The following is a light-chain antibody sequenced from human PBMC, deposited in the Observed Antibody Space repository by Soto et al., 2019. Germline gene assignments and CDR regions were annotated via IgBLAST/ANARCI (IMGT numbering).Light chain of an antibody. CDR1: QSVSSN. Sequence: EIVMTQSPATLSVSPGERATLSCRASQSVSSNLAWYQQQPGQAPRLLIYDASTRATGIPARFRGSGSGTEFTLTIGSLQSEDFAVYYCQQSNNWPPVFGQGTKVEIK. V-gene: IGKV3-15*01. J-gene: IGKJ1*01. CDR3: QQSNNWPPV. CDR2: DAS.